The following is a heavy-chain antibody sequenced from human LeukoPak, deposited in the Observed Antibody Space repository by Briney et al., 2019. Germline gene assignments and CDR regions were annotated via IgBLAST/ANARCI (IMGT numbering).Heavy chain of an antibody. V-gene: IGHV3-7*04. CDR3: TRVGYIDEGIDY. Sequence: GGSLRLSCVASGFPFSSYWMTWVRQAPGKGLEWVANIKQVGSKKSYVDSVKGRFTISRDNAKNSLYLQMNSLRAEDTAIYYCTRVGYIDEGIDYWGQGTLVTVSS. J-gene: IGHJ4*02. CDR1: GFPFSSYW. CDR2: IKQVGSKK. D-gene: IGHD5-24*01.